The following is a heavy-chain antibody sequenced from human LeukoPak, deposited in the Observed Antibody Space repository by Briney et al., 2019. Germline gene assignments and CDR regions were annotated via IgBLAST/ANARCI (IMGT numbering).Heavy chain of an antibody. Sequence: SETLSLTCTVSGGSISSYYWSWIRQPPGKGLEWIGYIYYSGSTNYNPSLKSRVTISVDTSKNQFSLKLSSVTAADTAVYYCARDYLDSSGWLNWFDPWGQGTLVTVSS. V-gene: IGHV4-59*01. J-gene: IGHJ5*02. D-gene: IGHD6-19*01. CDR1: GGSISSYY. CDR2: IYYSGST. CDR3: ARDYLDSSGWLNWFDP.